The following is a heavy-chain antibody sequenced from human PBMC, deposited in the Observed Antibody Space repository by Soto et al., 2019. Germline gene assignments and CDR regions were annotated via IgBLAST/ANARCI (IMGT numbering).Heavy chain of an antibody. D-gene: IGHD1-26*01. Sequence: GGSLRLSCAASGFTFSSYGMHWVRQAPGKGLEWVALISYDGSNKYYVDSVKGRFTISRDNSKNTLFLQMNSLRAGDTAVYYCAKDRLRGGFLTTATTNGMDVWGQGNTVTVSS. V-gene: IGHV3-30*18. CDR1: GFTFSSYG. CDR3: AKDRLRGGFLTTATTNGMDV. CDR2: ISYDGSNK. J-gene: IGHJ6*02.